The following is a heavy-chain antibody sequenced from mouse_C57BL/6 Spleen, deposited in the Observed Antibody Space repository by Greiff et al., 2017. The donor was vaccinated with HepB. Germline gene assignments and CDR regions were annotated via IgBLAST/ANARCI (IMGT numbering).Heavy chain of an antibody. CDR2: IHPNSGST. CDR3: ARPESYYDYDRGGFDY. J-gene: IGHJ2*01. Sequence: VQLQQPGAELVKPGASVKLSCKASGYTFTSYWMHWVKQRPGQGLEWIGMIHPNSGSTNYNEKFKSKATLTVDKSSSTAYMQLSSLTSEDSAVYYCARPESYYDYDRGGFDYWGQGTTLTVSS. V-gene: IGHV1-64*01. D-gene: IGHD2-4*01. CDR1: GYTFTSYW.